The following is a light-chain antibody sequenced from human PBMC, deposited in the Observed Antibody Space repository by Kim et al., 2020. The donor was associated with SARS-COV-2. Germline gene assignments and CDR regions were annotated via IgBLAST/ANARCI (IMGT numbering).Light chain of an antibody. V-gene: IGLV1-47*01. J-gene: IGLJ3*02. CDR2: RNN. CDR3: AAWDDSLSGRV. Sequence: GQRVTISCSGSSSNIGSNSVYWNQQLPGTAPKLLIYRNNQRPSGVPDRFSGSKSGTSASLAISGLRSEDEADYYCAAWDDSLSGRVFGGGTQLTVL. CDR1: SSNIGSNS.